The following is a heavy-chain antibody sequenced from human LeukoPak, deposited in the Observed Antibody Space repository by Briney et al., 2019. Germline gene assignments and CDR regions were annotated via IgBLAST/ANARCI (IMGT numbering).Heavy chain of an antibody. CDR3: ARHVGGGYDYLVPHDYGGNSDY. Sequence: SETLSLTCSVSGDSISSSSYYWGPIRQPPGKGLERTGRISYNGSTYYHSSHKSRVTISVDTSKNQFTLKLSSVTAADTAVYYCARHVGGGYDYLVPHDYGGNSDYWGQGTLVTVSS. V-gene: IGHV4-39*01. CDR2: ISYNGST. J-gene: IGHJ4*02. CDR1: GDSISSSSYY. D-gene: IGHD4-23*01.